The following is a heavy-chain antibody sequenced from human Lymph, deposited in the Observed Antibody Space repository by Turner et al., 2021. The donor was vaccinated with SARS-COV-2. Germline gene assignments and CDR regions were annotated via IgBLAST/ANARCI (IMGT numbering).Heavy chain of an antibody. J-gene: IGHJ4*02. CDR2: ISYDGSNK. CDR3: AKMGGVYCSGGNCYSGRLDY. CDR1: GFTFRSYG. D-gene: IGHD2-15*01. V-gene: IGHV3-30*18. Sequence: VQLVESGGGVVQPGRSLRLSCAASGFTFRSYGMHWVRQAPGKGLEWVAVISYDGSNKYYADSGKGRFTISRDNSKNTLFLQMNSLRAEDTAVYYCAKMGGVYCSGGNCYSGRLDYWGQGTLVTVSS.